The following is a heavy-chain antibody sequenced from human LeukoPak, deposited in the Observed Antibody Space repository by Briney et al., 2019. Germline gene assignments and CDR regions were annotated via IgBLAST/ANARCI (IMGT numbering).Heavy chain of an antibody. CDR2: MNPRDNT. CDR3: ARYTQHYGFDI. CDR1: GYTSTNPD. D-gene: IGHD3-3*02. J-gene: IGHJ3*02. V-gene: IGHV1-8*01. Sequence: GASVTVSCKASGYTSTNPDINWLRQATGRGLEWLGWMNPRDNTGYEQKFQGRVTLTRDKSINTAYMALSRLRSEDTAVYYCARYTQHYGFDIWGQGTMVTVSA.